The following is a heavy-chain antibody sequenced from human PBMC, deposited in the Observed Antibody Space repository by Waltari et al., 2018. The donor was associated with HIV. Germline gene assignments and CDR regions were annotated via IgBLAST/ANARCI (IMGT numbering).Heavy chain of an antibody. CDR1: GFTFSSYG. V-gene: IGHV3-33*01. CDR3: AREDLLYCGGDCYPGDY. J-gene: IGHJ4*02. CDR2: IWYDGNNK. D-gene: IGHD2-21*02. Sequence: QVQLVESGGGVVQPGRSLRLSCAASGFTFSSYGMHWVRQAPGKGLGWVGVIWYDGNNKYYADSVKGRFTISRDKSKNTLYLQMNSLRAEDTAVYYCAREDLLYCGGDCYPGDYWGQGTLVTVSS.